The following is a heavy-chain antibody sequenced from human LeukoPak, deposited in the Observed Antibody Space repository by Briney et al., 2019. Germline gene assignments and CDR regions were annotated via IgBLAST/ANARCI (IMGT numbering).Heavy chain of an antibody. J-gene: IGHJ1*01. CDR3: ARGSYDSSDFEYFHH. CDR1: GYTFTGYY. CDR2: ISPNSGDT. Sequence: ASVTVSCKASGYTFTGYYMHWVRQAPGQGLEWMGWISPNSGDTNYAQKFQGRVTMTRDTSISTAYMELSRLTSDDTAFYYCARGSYDSSDFEYFHHWGQGALLTVSS. V-gene: IGHV1-2*02. D-gene: IGHD3-22*01.